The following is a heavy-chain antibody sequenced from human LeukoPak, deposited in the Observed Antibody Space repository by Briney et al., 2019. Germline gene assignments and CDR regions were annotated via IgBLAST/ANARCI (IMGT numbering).Heavy chain of an antibody. D-gene: IGHD3-22*01. CDR3: ARDYYDSSGRFDY. Sequence: GGSLRLSCAASGFAFSSSEMNWVRQAPGKGLEWLSYISSSGSTIYYADSVKGRFTISRDNAKNSLYLQMNSLRSEDTAVYYCARDYYDSSGRFDYWGQGTLVTVSS. CDR1: GFAFSSSE. V-gene: IGHV3-48*03. CDR2: ISSSGSTI. J-gene: IGHJ4*02.